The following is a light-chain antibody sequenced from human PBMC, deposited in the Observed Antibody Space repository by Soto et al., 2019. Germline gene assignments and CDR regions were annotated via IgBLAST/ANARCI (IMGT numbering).Light chain of an antibody. J-gene: IGLJ1*01. V-gene: IGLV2-23*01. Sequence: QSALTQPASVSGSPGQSITISCTGTSSDVGSYDLVSWYQPHPAKAPQLMIYEGSKRPSGVSNRFSGSKSGNTASLTISGLQAEDEADYYCCSYAGSSTLRVFGTGTKLTVL. CDR1: SSDVGSYDL. CDR3: CSYAGSSTLRV. CDR2: EGS.